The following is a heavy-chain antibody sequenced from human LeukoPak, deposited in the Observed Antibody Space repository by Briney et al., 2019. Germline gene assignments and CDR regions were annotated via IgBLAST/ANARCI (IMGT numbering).Heavy chain of an antibody. J-gene: IGHJ6*02. CDR2: IYYSGST. CDR3: ASADLAMGYYGMDV. Sequence: SETLSLTCTVSGGSISSSSYYWGWIRQPPGKGLEWIGSIYYSGSTYYNPSLKSRVTISVDTSKNQFSPKLSSVTAADTAVYYCASADLAMGYYGMDVWGQGTTVTVSS. V-gene: IGHV4-39*07. D-gene: IGHD3-16*01. CDR1: GGSISSSSYY.